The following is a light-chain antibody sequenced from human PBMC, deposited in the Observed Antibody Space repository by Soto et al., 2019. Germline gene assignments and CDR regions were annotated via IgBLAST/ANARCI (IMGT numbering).Light chain of an antibody. CDR2: EVN. V-gene: IGLV2-23*02. Sequence: QSALTPPPSVSWSPGQSITISCPGTRSNVGRYKLFSWYQQHPGKAPNLMIFEVNKRPSGVSSRFSGSKSGNRASLTISGLKVEDEADYYCCSSGGSPTYVVGTGTKVTVL. J-gene: IGLJ1*01. CDR3: CSSGGSPTYV. CDR1: RSNVGRYKL.